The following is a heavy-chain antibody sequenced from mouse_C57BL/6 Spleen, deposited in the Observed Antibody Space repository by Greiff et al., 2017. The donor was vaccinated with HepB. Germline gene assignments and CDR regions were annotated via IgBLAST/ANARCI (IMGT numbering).Heavy chain of an antibody. CDR2: IYPGAGDT. CDR3: GRKGGDSNYPLAY. V-gene: IGHV1-80*01. J-gene: IGHJ3*01. D-gene: IGHD2-5*01. Sequence: QVQLQQSGAELVKPGASVKISCKASGYAFSSYWMNWVKQRPGKGLEWIGQIYPGAGDTTYNRKFKGKATLTADKSSSTAYMQLSSLTSEDSAVYYCGRKGGDSNYPLAYWGQGTLVTVSA. CDR1: GYAFSSYW.